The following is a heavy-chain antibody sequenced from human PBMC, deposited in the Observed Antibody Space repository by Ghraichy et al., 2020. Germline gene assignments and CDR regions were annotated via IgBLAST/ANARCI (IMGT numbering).Heavy chain of an antibody. CDR3: AREDNTSGYSNFDF. Sequence: SETLSLTCAVSGGSISSNKWWSWVRQPPGKGLEWIAEIYPSGIANYNPSLKSRVTISIDKSKNQFSLKVTSVTASDTAAYYCAREDNTSGYSNFDFWGQGTLVTVSS. V-gene: IGHV4-4*02. CDR1: GGSISSNKW. CDR2: IYPSGIA. J-gene: IGHJ4*02. D-gene: IGHD3-22*01.